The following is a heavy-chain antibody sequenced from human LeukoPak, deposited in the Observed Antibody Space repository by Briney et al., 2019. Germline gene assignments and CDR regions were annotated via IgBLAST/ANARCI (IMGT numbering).Heavy chain of an antibody. CDR3: AKDPPPVIAGSSNWFDP. CDR1: GFTFSSYA. Sequence: GGSLRLSCAASGFTFSSYAMGWVRQAPGKGLEWVSAISGSGGSTYYADSVKGRFTISRDNSKNTLYLQMNSLRAEDTAVYYCAKDPPPVIAGSSNWFDPWGQGTLVTVSS. J-gene: IGHJ5*02. D-gene: IGHD2/OR15-2a*01. V-gene: IGHV3-23*01. CDR2: ISGSGGST.